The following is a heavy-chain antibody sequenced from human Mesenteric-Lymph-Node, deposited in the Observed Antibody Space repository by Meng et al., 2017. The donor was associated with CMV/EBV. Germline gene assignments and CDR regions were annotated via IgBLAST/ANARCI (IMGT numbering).Heavy chain of an antibody. J-gene: IGHJ4*02. Sequence: QITLKESGSTLVKPTQTLTLTCTFSGFSLSTSGVGVGWIRQPPGKALEWVALIYWDDDNRYSPSLKSRLTITKDTSKNQVVLTMTNMDPVDTATYYCAHSSGIAAAGPFYFDYWGQGTLVTVSS. CDR3: AHSSGIAAAGPFYFDY. CDR2: IYWDDDN. V-gene: IGHV2-5*02. D-gene: IGHD6-13*01. CDR1: GFSLSTSGVG.